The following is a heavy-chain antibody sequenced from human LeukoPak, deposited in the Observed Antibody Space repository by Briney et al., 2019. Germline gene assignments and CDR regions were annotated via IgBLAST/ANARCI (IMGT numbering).Heavy chain of an antibody. CDR1: GYSFTSYW. Sequence: GVSLQISCQGSGYSFTSYWIDWVRQMPGKGLEWMGIIYPADSDTKYSPSFQGQVTISADKSINTAYLQWSSLKASDTAMYYCATTTGLSGSVDYWGQGTLVTVSS. J-gene: IGHJ4*02. CDR3: ATTTGLSGSVDY. D-gene: IGHD2-8*02. V-gene: IGHV5-51*01. CDR2: IYPADSDT.